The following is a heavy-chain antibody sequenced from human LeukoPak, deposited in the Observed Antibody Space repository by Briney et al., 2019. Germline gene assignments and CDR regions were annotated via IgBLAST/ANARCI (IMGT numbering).Heavy chain of an antibody. CDR2: FHYSGST. D-gene: IGHD2-15*01. J-gene: IGHJ4*02. CDR3: ARHHDGGPKLRLDF. V-gene: IGHV4-59*08. CDR1: GASVCTYY. Sequence: SETLSLTCRVSGASVCTYYWSYIRQSPGKGLEWIGFFHYSGSTNYNPSLNSRVTTSIDTSMSQLSLTLVSVTAADTAVYFCARHHDGGPKLRLDFWGLGVLVTVSS.